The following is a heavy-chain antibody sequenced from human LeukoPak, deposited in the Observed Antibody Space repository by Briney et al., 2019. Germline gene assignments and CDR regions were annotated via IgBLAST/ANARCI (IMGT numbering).Heavy chain of an antibody. CDR2: ISSSSSYI. D-gene: IGHD6-19*01. CDR1: GFTFSSYS. CDR3: ARDPGSLIAVAGTE. Sequence: GGSLRLSCAASGFTFSSYSMNWVRQAPGKGLEWVSSISSSSSYIYYADSVKGRFTISRGNAKNSLYLQMNSLRAEDTAVYYCARDPGSLIAVAGTEWGQGTLVTVSS. V-gene: IGHV3-21*01. J-gene: IGHJ4*02.